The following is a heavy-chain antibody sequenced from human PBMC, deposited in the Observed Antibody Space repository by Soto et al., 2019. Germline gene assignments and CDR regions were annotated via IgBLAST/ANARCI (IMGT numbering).Heavy chain of an antibody. CDR3: ARWAGGAYYYCGMDV. J-gene: IGHJ6*02. CDR1: GGSISSGGYY. CDR2: IYYRGST. Sequence: QVQLQESGPGLVKPSQTMSLTCTVSGGSISSGGYYWSWIRQHPGKGLEWSGYIYYRGSTYYNTSLKIRGTISVDTSKNQFSLKLSSVTAADTAVYYCARWAGGAYYYCGMDVWGQGTTVTVSS. D-gene: IGHD1-26*01. V-gene: IGHV4-31*03.